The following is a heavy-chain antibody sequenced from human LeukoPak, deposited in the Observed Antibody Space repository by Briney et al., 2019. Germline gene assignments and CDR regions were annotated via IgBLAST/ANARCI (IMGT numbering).Heavy chain of an antibody. Sequence: PGGSLRLSCAASGFTFSSYGMHWVRQAPGKGLEWVAFIRYDGITKYYADSVKGRFTISRDNSEDTLYLQMNSLRAEDTAVYFCARDNYYNDFYFAYWGQGTLVTVSS. J-gene: IGHJ4*02. CDR1: GFTFSSYG. V-gene: IGHV3-30*02. D-gene: IGHD1-26*01. CDR3: ARDNYYNDFYFAY. CDR2: IRYDGITK.